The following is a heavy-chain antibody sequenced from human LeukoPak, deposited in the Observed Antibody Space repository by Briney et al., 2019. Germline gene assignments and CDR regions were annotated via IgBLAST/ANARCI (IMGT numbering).Heavy chain of an antibody. CDR3: ARGEEYYDSSGYYLRH. CDR2: ISSSSSYI. D-gene: IGHD3-22*01. CDR1: GFTFSSCS. J-gene: IGHJ4*02. Sequence: PGGPLRLSCAASGFTFSSCSMNWVRQAPGKGLEWVSYISSSSSYIYYADSVKGRFTISRDNAKNSLYLQMNSLRAEDTAVYYCARGEEYYDSSGYYLRHWGQGTLVTVSS. V-gene: IGHV3-21*01.